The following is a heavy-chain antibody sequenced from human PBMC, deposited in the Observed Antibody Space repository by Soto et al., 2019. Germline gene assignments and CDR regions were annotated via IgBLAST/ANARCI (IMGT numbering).Heavy chain of an antibody. J-gene: IGHJ6*02. CDR2: ISPYTGNT. Sequence: ASVKVSCKASGYIFVNYGIAWVRQAPGQGLEWLGWISPYTGNTYYAPKLQGRATMTTDTSTSTAYMELRSLRSDDTAVYYCARDHYGSGSQYYYYYYGMDVWGQGTTVTVSS. D-gene: IGHD3-10*01. CDR3: ARDHYGSGSQYYYYYYGMDV. CDR1: GYIFVNYG. V-gene: IGHV1-18*01.